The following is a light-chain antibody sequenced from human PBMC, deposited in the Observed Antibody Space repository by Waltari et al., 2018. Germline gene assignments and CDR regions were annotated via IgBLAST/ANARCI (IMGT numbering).Light chain of an antibody. V-gene: IGKV3-11*01. CDR1: QSIQNF. Sequence: EIVLTQAPATLSFSPGDRATLSCTASQSIQNFLAWYQQKPGQAPRLLIYNSSLRASGVPVRFSCSGSGTDFTLTISHLEPEDFAFYFCQHRDNWLFTFGPGTKVEIK. CDR2: NSS. J-gene: IGKJ3*01. CDR3: QHRDNWLFT.